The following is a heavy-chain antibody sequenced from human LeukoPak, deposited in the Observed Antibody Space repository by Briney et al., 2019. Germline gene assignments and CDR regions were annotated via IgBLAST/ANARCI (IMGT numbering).Heavy chain of an antibody. CDR2: IKSDGSNT. Sequence: GGSLRLSCAASGFTFSSYWMHWVGQAPGKGLVWVSRIKSDGSNTNYADSVKGRFTISRDNAKNTLHLQMNSLRAEDTAVYYCARGGYYGSGRYYFDSWGQGTLVTVSS. D-gene: IGHD3-3*01. J-gene: IGHJ4*02. CDR3: ARGGYYGSGRYYFDS. CDR1: GFTFSSYW. V-gene: IGHV3-74*01.